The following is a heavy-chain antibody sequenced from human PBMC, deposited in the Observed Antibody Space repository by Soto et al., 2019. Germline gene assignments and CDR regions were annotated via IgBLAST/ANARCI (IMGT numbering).Heavy chain of an antibody. CDR1: GGSISSSNYY. CDR2: IYYSGST. V-gene: IGHV4-39*01. J-gene: IGHJ3*02. Sequence: QLQLQESGPGLVQPSETLSLTCTVSGGSISSSNYYWGWIRQPPGKGLGCIGSIYYSGSTYHNPPRKSRVAISVAPSKHQFSLKLSSVTDAGTAVYYCERLGRNVSGISNDAFQMWGQGTIVNVS. D-gene: IGHD3-10*01. CDR3: ERLGRNVSGISNDAFQM.